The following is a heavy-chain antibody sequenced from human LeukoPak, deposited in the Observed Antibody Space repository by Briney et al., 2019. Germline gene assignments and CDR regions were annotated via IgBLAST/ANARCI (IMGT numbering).Heavy chain of an antibody. Sequence: GGSLRLSCAASGFTFSSYAMHWVRQAPGKGLEWVAVISYDGSNKYYADSVKGRFTISRDNSKNTLYLQMNSLRAEDTAVYYCASSELIVVVPAAMWYWGQGTLVTVSS. CDR1: GFTFSSYA. CDR2: ISYDGSNK. J-gene: IGHJ4*02. CDR3: ASSELIVVVPAAMWY. D-gene: IGHD2-2*01. V-gene: IGHV3-30-3*01.